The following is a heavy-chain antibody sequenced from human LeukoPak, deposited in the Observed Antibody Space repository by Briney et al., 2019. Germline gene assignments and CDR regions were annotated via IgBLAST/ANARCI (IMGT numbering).Heavy chain of an antibody. CDR2: IYYSGST. CDR1: GGSISSSSYY. J-gene: IGHJ5*02. D-gene: IGHD6-6*01. Sequence: KPSETLSLTCTVSGGSISSSSYYWGWIRQPPGKGLEWIGSIYYSGSTYYNPSLKSRVTISVDTSKNQFSLKLSSVTAADTAVHYCARAKIAARQVCFDPWGQGTLVTVSS. CDR3: ARAKIAARQVCFDP. V-gene: IGHV4-39*01.